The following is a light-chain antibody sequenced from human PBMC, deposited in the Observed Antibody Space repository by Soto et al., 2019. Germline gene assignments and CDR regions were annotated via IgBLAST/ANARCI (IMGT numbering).Light chain of an antibody. CDR3: SSYTSGALYV. CDR2: VVS. J-gene: IGLJ1*01. Sequence: QSALTQPASVSGSPGQSITISCTGTNSDVGGYNYVSWFQQHPGKAPKLMIYVVSDRPSGVSNRFSGSKSGNTASLTISGLQAEDEADYYCSSYTSGALYVFGTGTKVTVL. V-gene: IGLV2-14*01. CDR1: NSDVGGYNY.